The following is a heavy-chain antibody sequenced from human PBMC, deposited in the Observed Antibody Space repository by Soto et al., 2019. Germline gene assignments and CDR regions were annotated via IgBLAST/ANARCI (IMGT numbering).Heavy chain of an antibody. CDR1: GGSISSGGYF. CDR3: ARIVLVAKTFDM. CDR2: IYYSGST. J-gene: IGHJ3*02. Sequence: QVQLQESGPGLVKPSQTLSLTCTVSGGSISSGGYFWSWIRQHPGKGLEWIGYIYYSGSTYYNPSLKSRVTISIDTSKNQFSLKLSSVTAADTAVYYCARIVLVAKTFDMWGQGTMVIVSS. V-gene: IGHV4-31*03. D-gene: IGHD5-12*01.